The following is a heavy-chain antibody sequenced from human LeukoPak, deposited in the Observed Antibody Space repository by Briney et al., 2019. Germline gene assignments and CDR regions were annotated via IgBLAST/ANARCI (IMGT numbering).Heavy chain of an antibody. V-gene: IGHV1-69*13. D-gene: IGHD3-22*01. Sequence: SVKVSCKASGGTFSSYAISWVRQAPGQGLKWMGGIIPIFGTANYAQKFQGRVTITADESTSTAYMELSSLRSEDTAVYYCAIDYDSSGYLSGDAFDIWGQGTMVTVSS. CDR2: IIPIFGTA. CDR3: AIDYDSSGYLSGDAFDI. CDR1: GGTFSSYA. J-gene: IGHJ3*02.